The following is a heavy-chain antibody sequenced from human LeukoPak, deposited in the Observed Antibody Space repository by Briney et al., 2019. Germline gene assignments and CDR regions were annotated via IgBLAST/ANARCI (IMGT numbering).Heavy chain of an antibody. D-gene: IGHD3-22*01. CDR3: ARGGLGVYDKLNFDL. CDR1: GYTSTSYD. V-gene: IGHV1-8*01. J-gene: IGHJ2*01. Sequence: ASVKVSCKASGYTSTSYDLNWVRQATGQGLEWMGWMNPNSGNTGYAQKFQGRVTMTRNTSISTAYMELSSLRSEDTAVYYCARGGLGVYDKLNFDLWGRGTLVTVSS. CDR2: MNPNSGNT.